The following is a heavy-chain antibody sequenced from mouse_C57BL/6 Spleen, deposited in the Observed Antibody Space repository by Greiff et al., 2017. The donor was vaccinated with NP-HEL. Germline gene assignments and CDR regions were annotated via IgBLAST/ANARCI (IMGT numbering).Heavy chain of an antibody. V-gene: IGHV7-3*01. Sequence: EVQRVESGGGLVQPGGSLSLSCAASGFTFTGYYMSWVRQPPGKALEWLGFIRNKANGYTTEYSASVKGRFTISRDNSQSILYLQMNALRAEDSATYYCARCEGVYAMDYWGQGTSVTVSS. J-gene: IGHJ4*01. CDR2: IRNKANGYTT. CDR1: GFTFTGYY. CDR3: ARCEGVYAMDY.